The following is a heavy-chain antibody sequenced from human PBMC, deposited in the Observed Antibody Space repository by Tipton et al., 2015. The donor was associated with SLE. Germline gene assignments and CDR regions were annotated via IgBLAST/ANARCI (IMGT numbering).Heavy chain of an antibody. Sequence: QLVQSGAEVKKPGASVKVSCKASGYTFTGYYMHWVRQAPGQGLEWMGWINPNSGGTNYAQKFQGRVTMTRDTSISTAYMELSRLGSDDTAVSYCARGSSSGGWYFVLWGRGTLVTVSS. CDR1: GYTFTGYY. CDR3: ARGSSSGGWYFVL. V-gene: IGHV1-2*02. J-gene: IGHJ2*01. D-gene: IGHD6-13*01. CDR2: INPNSGGT.